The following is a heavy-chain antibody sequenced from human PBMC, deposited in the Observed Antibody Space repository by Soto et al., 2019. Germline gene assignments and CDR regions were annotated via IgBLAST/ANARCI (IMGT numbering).Heavy chain of an antibody. CDR2: IYYSGST. CDR3: ATLDPYYYDSSGYYVAELAFDI. J-gene: IGHJ3*02. CDR1: GGSISSGGCY. V-gene: IGHV4-31*03. Sequence: SETLSLTCTVSGGSISSGGCYWSWIRQHPGKGLEWIGYIYYSGSTYYNPSLKSRVTISVDTSKNQFSLKLSSVTAADTAVYYCATLDPYYYDSSGYYVAELAFDIWGQGTMVTVSS. D-gene: IGHD3-22*01.